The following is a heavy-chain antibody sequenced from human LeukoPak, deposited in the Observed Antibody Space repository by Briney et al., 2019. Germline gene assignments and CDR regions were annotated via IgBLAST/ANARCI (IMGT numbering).Heavy chain of an antibody. J-gene: IGHJ4*02. V-gene: IGHV1-18*01. CDR3: ARDRGVSRYFDWLLSDFDY. CDR2: ISAYNGNT. Sequence: ASVKVSCKASGYTFTSYGISWVRQAPGQGLEWMGWISAYNGNTNYAQKLQGRVTMTTDTSTSTAYMELRSLRSDDTAVYYCARDRGVSRYFDWLLSDFDYWGQGTLVTVSS. CDR1: GYTFTSYG. D-gene: IGHD3-9*01.